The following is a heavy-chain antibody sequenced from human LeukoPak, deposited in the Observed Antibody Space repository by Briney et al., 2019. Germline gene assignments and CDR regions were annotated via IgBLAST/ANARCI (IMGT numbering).Heavy chain of an antibody. CDR2: IWYDESNK. J-gene: IGHJ5*02. D-gene: IGHD3-3*01. CDR1: GFIFSNYG. CDR3: TRGLGHYDFNSDP. Sequence: GTCLRLSCVASGFIFSNYGMHWVRQAPGKGLEWMAVIWYDESNKYYADSVKGRFTISRDTSKSTLYLQMSSLRAEDTAVYYCTRGLGHYDFNSDPWGQGTLVIVSS. V-gene: IGHV3-33*01.